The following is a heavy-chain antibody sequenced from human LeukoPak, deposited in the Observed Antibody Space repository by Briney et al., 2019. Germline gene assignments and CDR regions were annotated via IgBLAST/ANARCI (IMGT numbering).Heavy chain of an antibody. CDR1: GFSFSSYA. Sequence: GGSLRLSCATSGFSFSSYAMSWVRQAPGKGLEWVSAMSSSDDGRYYADSVKGRFSISRDNSKNTLYLQMNSLRAEDTAVYYCAKEKYSYGYFDYWGQGTLVTVSS. J-gene: IGHJ4*02. CDR2: MSSSDDGR. CDR3: AKEKYSYGYFDY. V-gene: IGHV3-23*01. D-gene: IGHD5-18*01.